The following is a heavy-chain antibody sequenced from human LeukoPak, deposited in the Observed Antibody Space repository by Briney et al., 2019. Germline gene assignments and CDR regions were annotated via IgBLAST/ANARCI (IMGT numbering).Heavy chain of an antibody. J-gene: IGHJ4*02. CDR3: GFSSSGWAGLDY. D-gene: IGHD6-19*01. CDR1: GFTFSTYW. Sequence: PGGSLRLSCAASGFTFSTYWMNWFRQTPGKGLEWVAKIKADGGEKDHVASVKGRFTISRDNAKNSLYLQMNSLRADDTAVHYCGFSSSGWAGLDYWGQGTLVTVSS. V-gene: IGHV3-7*01. CDR2: IKADGGEK.